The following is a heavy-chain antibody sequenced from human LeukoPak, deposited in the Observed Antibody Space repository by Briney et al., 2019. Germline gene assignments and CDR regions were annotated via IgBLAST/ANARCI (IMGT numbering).Heavy chain of an antibody. Sequence: ASVKVSCKASGYTFTSYGISWVGQAPGQGLEGMGWISAYNGNTNYAQKLQGRVTMTTDTSTSTAYMELRSLRSEDTAVYYCARDFYYDSSGYHTLDYWGQGTLVTVSS. J-gene: IGHJ4*02. D-gene: IGHD3-22*01. CDR3: ARDFYYDSSGYHTLDY. CDR2: ISAYNGNT. CDR1: GYTFTSYG. V-gene: IGHV1-18*01.